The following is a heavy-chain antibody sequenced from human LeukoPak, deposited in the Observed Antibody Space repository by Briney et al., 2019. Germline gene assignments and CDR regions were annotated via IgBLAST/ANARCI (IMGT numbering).Heavy chain of an antibody. D-gene: IGHD6-19*01. CDR3: ARGPTVALDY. Sequence: ASVKVSCKASGGTFSSYAISWVRQAPGQGLEWMGGIIPIFGAANYAQKFQGRVTITTDESTSTAYMGLSSLRSEDTAVYYCARGPTVALDYWGQGTLVTVSS. CDR2: IIPIFGAA. V-gene: IGHV1-69*05. CDR1: GGTFSSYA. J-gene: IGHJ4*02.